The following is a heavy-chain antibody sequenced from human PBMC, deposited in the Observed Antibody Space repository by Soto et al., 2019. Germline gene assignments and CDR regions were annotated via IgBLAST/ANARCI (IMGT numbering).Heavy chain of an antibody. V-gene: IGHV4-34*01. CDR1: GGSLSGYY. Sequence: QVLLQQWGAGLLEPSETLSLTCAVYGGSLSGYYWSWIRQPPGKGLESIGEINHSGSTAYNPSLKSRVTISVYTSNNQSSLKLSSVTAADTAVYYCARGALYATGPTGVPICSHYDYMEVWDKGTTDTVSS. J-gene: IGHJ6*03. D-gene: IGHD1-1*01. CDR3: ARGALYATGPTGVPICSHYDYMEV. CDR2: INHSGST.